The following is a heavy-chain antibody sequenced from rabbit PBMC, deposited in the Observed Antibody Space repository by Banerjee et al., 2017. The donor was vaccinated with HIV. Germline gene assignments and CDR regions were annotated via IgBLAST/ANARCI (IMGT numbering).Heavy chain of an antibody. CDR3: ARDSGTSFSSYGMDL. D-gene: IGHD8-1*01. J-gene: IGHJ6*01. V-gene: IGHV1S40*01. Sequence: ESGGDLVKPGTSLTLTCTASGFSFSSSYYMCWVRQAPGKGPEWIACIGAGVSSTTYYATWAKGRFTISKTSSTTVTLQMTSLTAADTATYFCARDSGTSFSSYGMDLWGPGTLVTVS. CDR1: GFSFSSSYY. CDR2: IGAGVSSTT.